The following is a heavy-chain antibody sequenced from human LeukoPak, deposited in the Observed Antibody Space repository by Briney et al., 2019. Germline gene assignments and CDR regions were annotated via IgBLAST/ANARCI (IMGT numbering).Heavy chain of an antibody. CDR1: GFAFSSYT. CDR2: IRSSSSYI. CDR3: ARDGRYSGYDRSPFDY. V-gene: IGHV3-21*01. Sequence: GGSLRLSCAASGFAFSSYTMNWVRQAPGKGLEWVSFIRSSSSYIYYADSVKGRFTISRDNAKNSLYLQMNSLRAEDTAVYYCARDGRYSGYDRSPFDYWGQGTLVTVSS. J-gene: IGHJ4*02. D-gene: IGHD5-12*01.